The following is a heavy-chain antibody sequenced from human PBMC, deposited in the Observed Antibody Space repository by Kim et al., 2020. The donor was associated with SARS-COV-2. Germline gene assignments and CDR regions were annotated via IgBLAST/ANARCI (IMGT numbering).Heavy chain of an antibody. D-gene: IGHD3-9*01. CDR3: ARNILWTRPNALDY. Sequence: AQKLQGRVTMTTDTSTSTAYMELRSLRSDDTAVYYCARNILWTRPNALDYWGQGTLVTVSS. V-gene: IGHV1-18*01. J-gene: IGHJ4*02.